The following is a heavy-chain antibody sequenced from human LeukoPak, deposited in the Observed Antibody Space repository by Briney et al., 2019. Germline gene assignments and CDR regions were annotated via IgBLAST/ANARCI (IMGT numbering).Heavy chain of an antibody. Sequence: SETPSLTCTVSGGSISSGSYYWSWIRQPAGRGLEWIGRIYTSGSTNYNPSLKSRVTMSVDTSKNQFSLKLSSVTAADTAVYYCARDHVRFIRRRNNVFDIWGQGTMVTVSS. V-gene: IGHV4-61*02. J-gene: IGHJ3*02. D-gene: IGHD1-14*01. CDR1: GGSISSGSYY. CDR3: ARDHVRFIRRRNNVFDI. CDR2: IYTSGST.